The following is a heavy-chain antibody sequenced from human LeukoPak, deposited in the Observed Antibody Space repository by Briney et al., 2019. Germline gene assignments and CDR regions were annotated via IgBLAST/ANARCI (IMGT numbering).Heavy chain of an antibody. Sequence: ASVKVSCKASGYTFTGYYMHWVRQAPGQGLEWMGRINPNSGGTNYAQKFQGRVTMTRDTSISTAYMELSRLRSEDTAVYYCARGVGTYYDFWSGYSTKPYGMDVWGQGTTVTVSS. CDR3: ARGVGTYYDFWSGYSTKPYGMDV. CDR2: INPNSGGT. J-gene: IGHJ6*02. CDR1: GYTFTGYY. D-gene: IGHD3-3*01. V-gene: IGHV1-2*06.